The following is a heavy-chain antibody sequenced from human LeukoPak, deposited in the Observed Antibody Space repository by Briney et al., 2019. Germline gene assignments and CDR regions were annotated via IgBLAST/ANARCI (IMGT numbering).Heavy chain of an antibody. CDR2: ISYDGSNK. CDR3: ARDGPYSTSSTHPP. CDR1: RFTFSSYA. D-gene: IGHD6-6*01. V-gene: IGHV3-30-3*01. Sequence: PGGSLRLSCAASRFTFSSYAMHWVRQAPGKGLEWVAVISYDGSNKYYADSVKGRFTISRDNSKNSLYLQMDSLRAEDTAVYYCARDGPYSTSSTHPPWGQGTLVTVSS. J-gene: IGHJ5*02.